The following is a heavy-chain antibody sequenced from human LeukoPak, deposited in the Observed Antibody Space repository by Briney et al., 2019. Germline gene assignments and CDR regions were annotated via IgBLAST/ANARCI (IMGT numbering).Heavy chain of an antibody. J-gene: IGHJ4*02. Sequence: GGSLRLSCAASGFVFSDYGMHWVRQAPGKGLEWVAFVRYDGSNKYYADSMKGRFTISRDNSKNTLYLQMNSLRAEDTAVYYCARDQDSSSSGFDYWGQGTLVTVSS. CDR2: VRYDGSNK. CDR3: ARDQDSSSSGFDY. CDR1: GFVFSDYG. D-gene: IGHD6-6*01. V-gene: IGHV3-30*02.